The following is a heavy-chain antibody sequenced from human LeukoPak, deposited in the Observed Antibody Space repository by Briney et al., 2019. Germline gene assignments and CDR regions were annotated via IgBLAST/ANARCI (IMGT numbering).Heavy chain of an antibody. CDR3: ARVTYDFWSATIDY. J-gene: IGHJ4*02. CDR2: IYYSGST. CDR1: GGSISSGGYY. V-gene: IGHV4-31*03. Sequence: SQTLSLTCTVSGGSISSGGYYWSWIRQHPGKGLEWIGYIYYSGSTYYNPSLKSRVTISADTSKNQFSLKLSSVTAADTAVYYCARVTYDFWSATIDYWGQGTLVTVSS. D-gene: IGHD3-3*01.